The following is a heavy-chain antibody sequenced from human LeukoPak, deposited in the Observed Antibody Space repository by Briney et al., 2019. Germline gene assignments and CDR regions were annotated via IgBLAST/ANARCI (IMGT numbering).Heavy chain of an antibody. V-gene: IGHV3-53*01. CDR1: GITVSSNY. D-gene: IGHD6-19*01. CDR3: ASRSGWPPLLDY. CDR2: TYTGDNT. Sequence: PGGSLRLSCAASGITVSSNYMNWVRQAPGKGLEWVSVTYTGDNTYYTDSVKGRFTISRDNSKNTLYLQMNSLRAEDTAVYYCASRSGWPPLLDYWGQGTLVTVSS. J-gene: IGHJ4*02.